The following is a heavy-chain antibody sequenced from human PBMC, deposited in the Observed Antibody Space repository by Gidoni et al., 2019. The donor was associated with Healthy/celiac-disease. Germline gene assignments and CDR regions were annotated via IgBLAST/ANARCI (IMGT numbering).Heavy chain of an antibody. Sequence: EVQLVESGGGLVKPGGSLRPSFAAPGFPFSSYSMNWVRPAPGKGWEWVSCSSSSSSYIDYADSVKGRFTISRDNAKNSLYLQMNSLRAEDTAVYYCVRNYDYYYGMDVWGQGTTVTVSS. CDR1: GFPFSSYS. V-gene: IGHV3-21*01. CDR2: SSSSSSYI. J-gene: IGHJ6*02. CDR3: VRNYDYYYGMDV.